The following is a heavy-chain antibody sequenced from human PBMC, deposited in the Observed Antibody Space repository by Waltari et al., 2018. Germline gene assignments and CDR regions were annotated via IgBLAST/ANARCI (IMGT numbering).Heavy chain of an antibody. Sequence: EVQLVESGGGWVQPGGSLRLSCAASGSTFSTYWTSWVRQAPGKGLGWVANINQDGSDKYYVDSVKGRFTISRDNAKNSLYLQMNSLRPEDTAVYYCARYDLGPYYYYGMDVWGQGTTVTASS. D-gene: IGHD7-27*01. CDR1: GSTFSTYW. V-gene: IGHV3-7*01. J-gene: IGHJ6*02. CDR3: ARYDLGPYYYYGMDV. CDR2: INQDGSDK.